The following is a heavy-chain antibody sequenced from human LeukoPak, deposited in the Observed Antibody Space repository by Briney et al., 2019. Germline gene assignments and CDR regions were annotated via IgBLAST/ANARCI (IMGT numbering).Heavy chain of an antibody. J-gene: IGHJ6*03. CDR2: IRYDGSIK. V-gene: IGHV3-30*02. Sequence: GGSLRLSCAASGFTFRSYGMHWVRQAPGKGLEWVTFIRYDGSIKYYTDSVKGRFTISRDNSKNTQYLQMNSLRTEDTAVYYCAKDSYYYYIDVWGKGTTVTVSS. CDR1: GFTFRSYG. CDR3: AKDSYYYYIDV.